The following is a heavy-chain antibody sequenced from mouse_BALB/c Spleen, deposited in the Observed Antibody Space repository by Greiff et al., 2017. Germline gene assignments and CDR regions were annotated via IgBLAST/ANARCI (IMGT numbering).Heavy chain of an antibody. V-gene: IGHV5-6-3*01. Sequence: EVKLVESGGGLVQPGGSLKLSCAASGFTFSSYGMSWVRQTPDKRLEWVATINSNGGSTYYPDSVKGRFTISRDNAKNTLYLQMSSLKSEDTAMYYCARDGVRTLYAMDYWGQGTSVTVSS. CDR3: ARDGVRTLYAMDY. J-gene: IGHJ4*01. CDR1: GFTFSSYG. CDR2: INSNGGST. D-gene: IGHD2-14*01.